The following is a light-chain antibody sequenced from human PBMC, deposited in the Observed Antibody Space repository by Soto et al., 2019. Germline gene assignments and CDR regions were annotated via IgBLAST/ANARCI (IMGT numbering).Light chain of an antibody. CDR3: QQSYSTPPTETWT. J-gene: IGKJ1*01. CDR2: AAS. CDR1: QSISSY. Sequence: DIQMTQSPSSLSASVGDRVTITCRASQSISSYLNWYQQKPGKAPKLLIYAASSLQSGVPSRFSGSGSGTDFTLTISSLQPEDFATYYCQQSYSTPPTETWTFGQGTKVEIK. V-gene: IGKV1-39*01.